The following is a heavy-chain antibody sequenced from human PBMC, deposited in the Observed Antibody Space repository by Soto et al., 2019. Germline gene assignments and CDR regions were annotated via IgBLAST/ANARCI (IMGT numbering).Heavy chain of an antibody. D-gene: IGHD2-2*01. CDR2: IIPIFGTA. CDR3: ARGVPYYYGMDV. V-gene: IGHV1-69*06. J-gene: IGHJ6*02. Sequence: ASVKVSCKASGGTFSSYAISWVRQAPGQGLEWMGGIIPIFGTANYAQKFQGRVTITADKSTSTAYMELSSLRSEDTAVYYCARGVPYYYGMDVWGQGTTVTVSS. CDR1: GGTFSSYA.